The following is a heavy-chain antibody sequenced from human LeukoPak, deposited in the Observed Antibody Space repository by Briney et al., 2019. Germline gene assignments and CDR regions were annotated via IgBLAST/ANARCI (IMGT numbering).Heavy chain of an antibody. CDR1: GGSFSGYY. CDR3: ARAYQGFWSGYPLDY. CDR2: INHSGST. V-gene: IGHV4-34*01. Sequence: SETLSLTCAVYGGSFSGYYWSWIRQPPGKGLEWIGEINHSGSTNYNPSLKGRVTISVDTSKNQFSLKLSSVTAADTAVYYCARAYQGFWSGYPLDYWGQGTLVTVSS. D-gene: IGHD3-3*01. J-gene: IGHJ4*02.